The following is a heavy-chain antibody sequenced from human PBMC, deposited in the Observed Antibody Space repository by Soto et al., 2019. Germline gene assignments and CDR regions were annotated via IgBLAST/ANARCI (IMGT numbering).Heavy chain of an antibody. CDR1: GGSISSGGYS. Sequence: PSETLSLTCSVSGGSISSGGYSWSWVRQPPGKGLEWIGYIYHSGSTYYNPSLKSRVTISVDRSKNQFFLRLRSVTAADTAVYYCTNSNWFDPWGQGTLVTVSS. D-gene: IGHD3-10*01. CDR3: TNSNWFDP. CDR2: IYHSGST. J-gene: IGHJ5*02. V-gene: IGHV4-30-2*01.